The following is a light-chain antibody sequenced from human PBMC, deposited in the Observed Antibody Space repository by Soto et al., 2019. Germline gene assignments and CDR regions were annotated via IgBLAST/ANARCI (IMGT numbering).Light chain of an antibody. V-gene: IGKV3-15*01. Sequence: EIVLTQSPGTLSLSPGERATLSCRASQGVGNNLAWYQQKPGLAPRLLIFDTFTRATGVPARFSGSGSGTEFTLTISSLQSEDFAIYYCQQYNSWPPALTFGGGTKVDIK. CDR2: DTF. CDR3: QQYNSWPPALT. J-gene: IGKJ4*01. CDR1: QGVGNN.